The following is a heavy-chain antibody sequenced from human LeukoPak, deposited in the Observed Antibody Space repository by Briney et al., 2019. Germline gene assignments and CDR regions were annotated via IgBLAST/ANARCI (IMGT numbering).Heavy chain of an antibody. CDR1: GYTFIRYG. V-gene: IGHV1-2*02. J-gene: IGHJ4*02. CDR2: INPKNAGT. Sequence: ASVKVSCKASGYTFIRYGITWVRQAPGQGLEWMGWINPKNAGTNYAQKFQGRVTMTRDTSISTADMELSRLRSDDTAVYYCARTLYIAAAPGGFDYWGQGTLVTVSS. CDR3: ARTLYIAAAPGGFDY. D-gene: IGHD6-13*01.